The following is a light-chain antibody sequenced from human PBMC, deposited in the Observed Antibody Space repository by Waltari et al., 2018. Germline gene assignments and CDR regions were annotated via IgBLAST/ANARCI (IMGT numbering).Light chain of an antibody. CDR1: QSVLNSSNNKNY. CDR3: QQYYSAPLT. Sequence: DIVMTQSPDSLAVSLGERATIHCNHSQSVLNSSNNKNYLAWYQQKPGQPPKLLIYWASTRESGVPDRFSGSGSGTDFTLTISSLQAEDVAVYYCQQYYSAPLTFGGGTKLEIK. CDR2: WAS. V-gene: IGKV4-1*01. J-gene: IGKJ4*01.